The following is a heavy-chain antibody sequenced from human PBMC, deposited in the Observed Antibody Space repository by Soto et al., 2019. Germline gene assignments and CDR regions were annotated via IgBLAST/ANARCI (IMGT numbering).Heavy chain of an antibody. V-gene: IGHV3-21*01. CDR3: ARDLLWFGELPVDP. J-gene: IGHJ5*02. CDR2: ISSSSYI. CDR1: GFTFSSYS. Sequence: EVQLVESGGGLVKPGGSLRLSCAASGFTFSSYSMNWVRQAPGKGLEWVSSISSSSYIYYADSVKGRFTISRDNAKNSRYLQMNSLRAEGTAVYYCARDLLWFGELPVDPWGQGTLVTVSS. D-gene: IGHD3-10*01.